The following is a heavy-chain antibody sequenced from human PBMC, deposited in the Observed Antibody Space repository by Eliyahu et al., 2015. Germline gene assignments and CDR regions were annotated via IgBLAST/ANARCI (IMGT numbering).Heavy chain of an antibody. CDR3: AGIAVPEILIDY. V-gene: IGHV3-23*01. CDR2: ISGSGGST. CDR1: GFXFSSYA. D-gene: IGHD6-19*01. J-gene: IGHJ4*02. Sequence: EVQLLESGXGLVQPGGPLXLSXXXSGFXFSSYAMRWVRQAPGKGLEWVSGISGSGGSTYYADSVKGRFTISRDNSKNTLYLQMNSLRVEDTAVYYCAGIAVPEILIDYWGQGTLVTVSS.